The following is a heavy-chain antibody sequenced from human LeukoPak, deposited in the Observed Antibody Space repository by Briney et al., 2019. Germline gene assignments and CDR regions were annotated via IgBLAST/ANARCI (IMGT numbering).Heavy chain of an antibody. CDR3: ARHSWIQLWDYYYYYMDV. CDR2: IYTSGST. CDR1: GGSISSYY. Sequence: SETLSLTCTVSGGSISSYYWSWIRQPAGKGLEWIGRIYTSGSTNYNPSLKSRVTMPVDTSKNQFSLKLSSVTAADTAVYYCARHSWIQLWDYYYYYMDVRGKGTTVTISS. D-gene: IGHD5-18*01. V-gene: IGHV4-4*07. J-gene: IGHJ6*03.